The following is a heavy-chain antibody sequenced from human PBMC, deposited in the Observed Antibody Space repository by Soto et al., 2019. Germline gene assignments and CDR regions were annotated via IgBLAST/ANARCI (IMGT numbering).Heavy chain of an antibody. CDR2: IDPSDSYT. D-gene: IGHD2-2*01. J-gene: IGHJ6*02. V-gene: IGHV5-10-1*01. CDR3: ARQDIVVVPAAYYYYYYGMDV. CDR1: GYSFTSYW. Sequence: PGESLKISCKGSGYSFTSYWISWVRQMPGKGLEWMGRIDPSDSYTNYSPSFQGHVTISADKSISTAYLQWSSLKASDTAMYYCARQDIVVVPAAYYYYYYGMDVWAQGTTVTVSS.